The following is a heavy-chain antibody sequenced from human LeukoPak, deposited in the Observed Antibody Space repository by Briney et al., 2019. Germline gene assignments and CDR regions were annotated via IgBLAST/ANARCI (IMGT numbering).Heavy chain of an antibody. Sequence: GGSLRLSCAASGFTFSSYWMQWVRQAPGKGLVFVSRINPDGTTTNYADSVKGRFTISRDNAKNTLSLQLSSLRVEDTAVYYCVIVDPTASGKHDYWGQGTLVTVSS. CDR2: INPDGTTT. CDR1: GFTFSSYW. D-gene: IGHD3/OR15-3a*01. V-gene: IGHV3-74*01. CDR3: VIVDPTASGKHDY. J-gene: IGHJ4*02.